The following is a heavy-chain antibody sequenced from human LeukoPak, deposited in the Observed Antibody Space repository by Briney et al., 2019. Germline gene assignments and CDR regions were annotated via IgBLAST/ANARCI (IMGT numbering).Heavy chain of an antibody. CDR3: AREGGTWVPFDY. Sequence: GASVTVSCKASNYTFTSHDISWVRQAPGQGLEWMGWISPYTGNTKYAQKFQGRVTMTTSTSTSIVYMELRSLRSDDTAVYFCAREGGTWVPFDYWGQGTLVTVSS. V-gene: IGHV1-18*01. D-gene: IGHD1-1*01. J-gene: IGHJ4*02. CDR1: NYTFTSHD. CDR2: ISPYTGNT.